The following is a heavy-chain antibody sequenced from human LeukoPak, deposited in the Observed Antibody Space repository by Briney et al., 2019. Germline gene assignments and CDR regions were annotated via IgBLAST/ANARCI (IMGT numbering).Heavy chain of an antibody. V-gene: IGHV3-7*01. CDR3: ARDHSSGSYGWVY. CDR1: GFTFSSYW. Sequence: GGSLRLSCAASGFTFSSYWMSWVCQAPGKGLEWVANIKQDGSEKYYVDSVKGRFTISRDNAKNSLYLQMNSLRAEDTAVYYCARDHSSGSYGWVYWGQGTLVTVSS. D-gene: IGHD1-26*01. CDR2: IKQDGSEK. J-gene: IGHJ4*02.